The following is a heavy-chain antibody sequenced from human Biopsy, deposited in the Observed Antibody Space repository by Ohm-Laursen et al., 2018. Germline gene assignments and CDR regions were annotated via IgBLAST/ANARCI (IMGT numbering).Heavy chain of an antibody. V-gene: IGHV3-11*01. CDR3: ARDTRWSPYCMDV. CDR1: GFSFSDYH. J-gene: IGHJ6*02. Sequence: SLRLFWAASGFSFSDYHMRWIRQAPGRGLEWVSYISGGGTIYYGDSMKGRVTISRDNAKNSLYLQMHSLRAEDTAVYYCARDTRWSPYCMDVWGQGTTVTVSS. CDR2: ISGGGTI. D-gene: IGHD4-23*01.